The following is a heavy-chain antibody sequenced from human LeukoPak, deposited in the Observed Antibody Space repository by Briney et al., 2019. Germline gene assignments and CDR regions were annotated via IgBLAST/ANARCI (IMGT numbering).Heavy chain of an antibody. J-gene: IGHJ4*02. CDR2: ISSSSSYI. CDR3: ARVGPSDIVVVVALDY. V-gene: IGHV3-21*01. Sequence: GGSLRLSCAASGFTFSSYSMNWVRQAPGKGLEWVSSISSSSSYIYYADSVKGRFTISRDNAKNSLYLQMNSLRTEDTAVHYCARVGPSDIVVVVALDYWGQGTLVTVSS. D-gene: IGHD2-15*01. CDR1: GFTFSSYS.